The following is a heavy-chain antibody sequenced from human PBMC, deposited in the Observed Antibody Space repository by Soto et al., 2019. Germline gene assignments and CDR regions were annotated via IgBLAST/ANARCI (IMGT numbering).Heavy chain of an antibody. Sequence: GGSLRLSCAASGFTFSSYSMNWVRQAPGKGLEWVSSISSSSSYIYYADSVKGRFTISRDNAKNSLYLQMNSLRAEDTAVYYCARDPIVVVPAAPPNWFDPWGQGTLVTVSS. D-gene: IGHD2-2*01. V-gene: IGHV3-21*01. CDR1: GFTFSSYS. J-gene: IGHJ5*02. CDR2: ISSSSSYI. CDR3: ARDPIVVVPAAPPNWFDP.